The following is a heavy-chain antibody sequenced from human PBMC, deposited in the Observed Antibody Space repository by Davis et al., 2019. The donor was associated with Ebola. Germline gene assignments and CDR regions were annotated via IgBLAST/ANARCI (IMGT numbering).Heavy chain of an antibody. J-gene: IGHJ4*02. CDR2: ISYDGSNK. D-gene: IGHD2-21*02. CDR1: GFTFSSYA. Sequence: GGSLRLSCAASGFTFSSYAMHWVRQAPGKGLEWVAVISYDGSNKYYADSVKGRFIISRDNSKNTLYLQMNSLRAEDTAVYYCARAYCGGDCSFDYWGQGTLVTVSS. CDR3: ARAYCGGDCSFDY. V-gene: IGHV3-30-3*01.